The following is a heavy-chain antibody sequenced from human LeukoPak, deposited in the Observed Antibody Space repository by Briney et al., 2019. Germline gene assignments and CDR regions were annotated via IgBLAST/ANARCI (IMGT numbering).Heavy chain of an antibody. D-gene: IGHD2-2*01. Sequence: GGSLRLSCAAYGFTFSSYSMNWVRQAPGKGLEWVSSISSSSSYIYYADSVKGRFTISRDNAKNSLYLQMNSLRAEDTAVYYCARDPRYCSSTSCSRRGYWGQGTLVTVSS. CDR3: ARDPRYCSSTSCSRRGY. CDR2: ISSSSSYI. J-gene: IGHJ4*02. CDR1: GFTFSSYS. V-gene: IGHV3-21*01.